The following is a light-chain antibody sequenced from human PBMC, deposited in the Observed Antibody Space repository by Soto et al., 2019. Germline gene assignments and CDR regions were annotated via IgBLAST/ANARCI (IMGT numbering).Light chain of an antibody. CDR3: QQYNSYPWT. CDR2: DAS. V-gene: IGKV1-5*01. Sequence: DIQTTQSPSTLSASVGDRVTITCRASQSISSWLAWYQQKPGKAPKLLIYDASSLESGVPSRFSGSGSGTESTLTISSLQPDDFATYYCQQYNSYPWTFGQGTKVDIK. J-gene: IGKJ1*01. CDR1: QSISSW.